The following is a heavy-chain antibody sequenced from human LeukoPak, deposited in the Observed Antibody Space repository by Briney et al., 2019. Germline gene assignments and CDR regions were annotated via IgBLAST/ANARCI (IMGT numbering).Heavy chain of an antibody. CDR3: ANPPDLTGYCSGGSCYVDY. J-gene: IGHJ4*02. CDR1: GFTFSSYA. Sequence: GGSLRLSCAASGFTFSSYAMSWVRQAPGKGLEWVPAISGSGGSTYYADSVKGRFTISRDNSKNTLYLQMNSLRAEDTAVYYCANPPDLTGYCSGGSCYVDYWGQGTLVTVSS. CDR2: ISGSGGST. D-gene: IGHD2-15*01. V-gene: IGHV3-23*01.